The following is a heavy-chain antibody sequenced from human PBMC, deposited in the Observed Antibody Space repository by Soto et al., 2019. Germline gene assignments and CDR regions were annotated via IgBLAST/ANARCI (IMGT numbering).Heavy chain of an antibody. Sequence: HAVSVTWAICGKGVSSNSAGWNWIRQSPSRGLEWLGRTYYKSKCNNDYALSVKSRIAINPDTSKNQFSLHLYSVTTEDTAVYYCTGITWFRGMDVWGQGTPVTVSS. CDR3: TGITWFRGMDV. V-gene: IGHV6-1*01. D-gene: IGHD3-10*01. CDR2: TYYKSKCNN. J-gene: IGHJ6*02. CDR1: GKGVSSNSAG.